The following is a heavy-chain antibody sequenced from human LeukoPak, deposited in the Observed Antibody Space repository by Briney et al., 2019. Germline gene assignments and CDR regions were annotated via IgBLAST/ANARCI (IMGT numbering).Heavy chain of an antibody. CDR3: AMEGITMVRVA. CDR1: GGSFSGYY. D-gene: IGHD3-10*01. V-gene: IGHV4-34*01. CDR2: INHSGST. Sequence: PSETLSLTCAVYGGSFSGYYWSWIRQPPGKGLEWIGEINHSGSTNYNPSLKSRVTISVGTSKNQFSLKLSSVTAADTAVYYCAMEGITMVRVAWGQGTLVTVSS. J-gene: IGHJ5*02.